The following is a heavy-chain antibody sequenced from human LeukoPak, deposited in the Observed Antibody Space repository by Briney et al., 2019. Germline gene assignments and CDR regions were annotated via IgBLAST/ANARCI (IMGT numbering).Heavy chain of an antibody. CDR3: ARSPAGLYYFDY. D-gene: IGHD2-2*01. CDR2: IIPIFGTA. Sequence: PGASVKVSCKASGYTFTSYAISWVRQAPGQGLEWMGGIIPIFGTANYAQKFQGRVTITTDESTSTAYMELSSLRSEDTAVYYCARSPAGLYYFDYWGQGTLVTVSS. J-gene: IGHJ4*02. V-gene: IGHV1-69*05. CDR1: GYTFTSYA.